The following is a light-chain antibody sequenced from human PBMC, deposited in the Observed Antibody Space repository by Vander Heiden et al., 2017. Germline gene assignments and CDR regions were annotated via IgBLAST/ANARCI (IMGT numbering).Light chain of an antibody. CDR2: EDT. V-gene: IGLV6-57*01. Sequence: FILTQPHSVSESPGETVTIPCTRSSGPITSNYVQWYQQRPGRSPTVVIYEDTQRPSGVPDRFSGSIDRSSNSASLTISGLTTEDETDYYCQSYDNNNQWVFGGGTRLTVL. CDR1: SGPITSNY. CDR3: QSYDNNNQWV. J-gene: IGLJ3*02.